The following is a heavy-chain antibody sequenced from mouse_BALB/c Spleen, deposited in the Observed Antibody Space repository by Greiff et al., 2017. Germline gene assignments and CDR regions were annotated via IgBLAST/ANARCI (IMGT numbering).Heavy chain of an antibody. CDR3: ARRGDVDAMDY. J-gene: IGHJ4*01. D-gene: IGHD3-3*01. Sequence: EVMLVESGGDLVKPGGSLKLSCAASGFTFSSYGMSWVRQTPDKRLEWVATISSGGSYTYYPDSVKGRFTISRDNAKNTLYLQMSSLKSEDTAMYYSARRGDVDAMDYWGQGTSVTVSS. V-gene: IGHV5-6*02. CDR1: GFTFSSYG. CDR2: ISSGGSYT.